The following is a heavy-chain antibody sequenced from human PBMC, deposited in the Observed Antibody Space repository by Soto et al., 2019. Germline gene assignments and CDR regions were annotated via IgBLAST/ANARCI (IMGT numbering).Heavy chain of an antibody. CDR1: GFTFDDYT. CDR2: ISWDGGSK. CDR3: AKAEQPGEEYFGGVDV. Sequence: DVQLVESGGVVVQPGGSLRLSCAASGFTFDDYTMHWVRQAPGKGLEWVSLISWDGGSKYYADSVRGRVTISRDNSNNSRYLGMNSLRTEDSALYYWAKAEQPGEEYFGGVDVWGQGTMVTVSS. J-gene: IGHJ6*02. D-gene: IGHD3-10*01. V-gene: IGHV3-43*01.